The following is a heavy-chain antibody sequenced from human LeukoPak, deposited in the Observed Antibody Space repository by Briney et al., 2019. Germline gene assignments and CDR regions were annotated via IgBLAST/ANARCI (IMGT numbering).Heavy chain of an antibody. D-gene: IGHD2-15*01. Sequence: SETLSLTCTVSGGSISSSSYYWGWIRQPSGKGLEWIGSIYYSGSTYYNPSLKSRVTISVDTSKNQFSLKLSSVTAADTAVYYCATLKGYCSGGSCYYFDYWGQGTLVTVSS. V-gene: IGHV4-39*01. CDR3: ATLKGYCSGGSCYYFDY. CDR2: IYYSGST. CDR1: GGSISSSSYY. J-gene: IGHJ4*02.